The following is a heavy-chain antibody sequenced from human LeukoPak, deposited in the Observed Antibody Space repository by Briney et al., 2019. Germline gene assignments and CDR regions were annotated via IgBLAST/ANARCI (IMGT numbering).Heavy chain of an antibody. V-gene: IGHV3-23*01. D-gene: IGHD5-24*01. J-gene: IGHJ6*03. CDR2: ISGSGGST. CDR1: GFTFSSYA. CDR3: AKARRRVEMATIGDYYYYMDV. Sequence: PGGSLRLSCAASGFTFSSYAMSWVRQAPGKGLEWVSAISGSGGSTYYADSVKGRFTISRDNSKNTLYLQMNSLRAEDTAVYYCAKARRRVEMATIGDYYYYMDVWGKRTTVTVSS.